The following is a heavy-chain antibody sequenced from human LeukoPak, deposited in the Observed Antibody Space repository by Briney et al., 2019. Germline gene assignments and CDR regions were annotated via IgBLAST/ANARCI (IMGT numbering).Heavy chain of an antibody. Sequence: GGSLRLSCAAPGFTFSRYAMSWVRQAPGKGLEWVSAISGSGGSTYYADSVKGRFTISRDNAKNSLYLQMNSLRAEDTAVYYCARVAGDNYYGSGSYYFDYWGQGTLVTVSS. J-gene: IGHJ4*02. D-gene: IGHD3-10*01. V-gene: IGHV3-23*01. CDR3: ARVAGDNYYGSGSYYFDY. CDR1: GFTFSRYA. CDR2: ISGSGGST.